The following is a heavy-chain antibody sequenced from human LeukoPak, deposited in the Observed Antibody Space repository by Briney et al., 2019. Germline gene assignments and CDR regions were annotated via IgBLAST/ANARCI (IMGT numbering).Heavy chain of an antibody. J-gene: IGHJ4*02. CDR3: ARHAGADGSNWSYFDY. Sequence: SETLSLTCTVSGGSISSYYWSWIWQPPGKGLEWVGYIYYSGSTYYNPSLRSRLTILVDTSRNQFSLKLYSVTAADTTVYYCARHAGADGSNWSYFDYWGQGTLVTVSS. CDR1: GGSISSYY. CDR2: IYYSGST. V-gene: IGHV4-59*08. D-gene: IGHD6-13*01.